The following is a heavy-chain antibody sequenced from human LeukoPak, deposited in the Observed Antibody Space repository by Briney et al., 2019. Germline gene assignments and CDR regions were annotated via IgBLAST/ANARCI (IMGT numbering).Heavy chain of an antibody. D-gene: IGHD5-24*01. J-gene: IGHJ4*02. CDR2: ISYDGSNK. CDR1: GFTFSSYG. CDR3: AKEGGRRDGYNYFDS. V-gene: IGHV3-30*18. Sequence: PGGSLRLSCAASGFTFSSYGMHWVRQAPGKGLEWVAVISYDGSNKYYADSVKGRFTISRDNSKNTLFLQMNSLRAEDTAVYYCAKEGGRRDGYNYFDSWGQGNLVTVSS.